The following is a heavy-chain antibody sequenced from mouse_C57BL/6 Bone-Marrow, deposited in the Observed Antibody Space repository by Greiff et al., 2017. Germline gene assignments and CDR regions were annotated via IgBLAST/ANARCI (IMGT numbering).Heavy chain of an antibody. Sequence: DVQLQESGPELVKPGASVKISCKASGYTFTDYYMNWVKQSHGKSLEWIGDINPNNGGTSYNQKLKGKATLTVDKSSSTAYMELRSLTSEDSAVYYCARDYYGSSWYFDYWGQGTILTVSS. D-gene: IGHD1-1*01. V-gene: IGHV1-26*01. CDR3: ARDYYGSSWYFDY. J-gene: IGHJ2*01. CDR1: GYTFTDYY. CDR2: INPNNGGT.